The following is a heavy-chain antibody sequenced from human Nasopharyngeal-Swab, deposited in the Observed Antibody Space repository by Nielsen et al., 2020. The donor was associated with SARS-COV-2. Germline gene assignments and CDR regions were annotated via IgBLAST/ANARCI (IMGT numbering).Heavy chain of an antibody. J-gene: IGHJ6*02. CDR2: IYYSGST. Sequence: SETLSLTCTVSGGSISSYYWSWIRQPPGKGLEWIGYIYYSGSTYYNPSLKSRVTISVDTSKNQFSLKLSSVTAADTAVYYCARDRRAQSGRGFGEPWNYYGMDVWGQGTTVTVSS. CDR3: ARDRRAQSGRGFGEPWNYYGMDV. V-gene: IGHV4-59*12. CDR1: GGSISSYY. D-gene: IGHD3-10*01.